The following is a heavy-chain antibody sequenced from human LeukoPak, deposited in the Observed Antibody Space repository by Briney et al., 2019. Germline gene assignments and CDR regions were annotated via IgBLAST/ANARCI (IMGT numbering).Heavy chain of an antibody. D-gene: IGHD3-3*01. CDR2: IDNDAKGI. Sequence: GGSLRPSYEASGIMFRGDWMDGLRQGPEKGLKLVSRIDNDAKGIIYADSVKGRFSTSRDNAKNTPYLQMSSLRVEDTAVYYCATGGGWEAISGVVTHIDVWGKGTTVSVSS. CDR1: GIMFRGDW. J-gene: IGHJ6*03. CDR3: ATGGGWEAISGVVTHIDV. V-gene: IGHV3-74*01.